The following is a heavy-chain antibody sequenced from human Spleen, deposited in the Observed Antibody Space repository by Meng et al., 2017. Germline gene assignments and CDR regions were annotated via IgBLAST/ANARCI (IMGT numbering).Heavy chain of an antibody. CDR1: GGTLENFW. J-gene: IGHJ4*02. V-gene: IGHV3-15*01. Sequence: LLGSGGGLYKPGGSLVLPWVALGGTLENFWMPWVRQGPGKGLEWVGRIKSKVDGGTTDFAAPVKGRFTISRDDAQNTLYLQMDSLKTEDTAVYYCTGHTDYWGQGTLVTVSS. CDR2: IKSKVDGGTT. CDR3: TGHTDY.